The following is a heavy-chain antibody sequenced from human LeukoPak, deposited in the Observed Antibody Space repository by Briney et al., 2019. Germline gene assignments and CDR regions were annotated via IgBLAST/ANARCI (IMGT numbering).Heavy chain of an antibody. CDR3: ARGQGDCSSTSCYLHGDY. D-gene: IGHD2-2*01. Sequence: ASVKVSCKASGYTFTGYYMHWVRQAPGQGLEWMGWINPNSGGTNYAQKFQGRVTMTRDTSISTAYMELSRLRSDDTAVYYCARGQGDCSSTSCYLHGDYWGQGTLVTVSS. CDR2: INPNSGGT. V-gene: IGHV1-2*02. CDR1: GYTFTGYY. J-gene: IGHJ4*02.